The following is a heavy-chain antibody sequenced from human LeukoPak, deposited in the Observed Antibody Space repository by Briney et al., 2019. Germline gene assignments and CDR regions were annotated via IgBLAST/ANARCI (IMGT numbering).Heavy chain of an antibody. V-gene: IGHV3-23*01. J-gene: IGHJ4*02. CDR2: ISGSGGST. D-gene: IGHD2-2*01. Sequence: GGSLTLSCAASGFTFSSHAMSWVRQAPGKGLEWVSAISGSGGSTYYADSVKGRFTISRDNSKNTLYLQMNSLSAEDTAVYYCAKESAGYCSSTSCYASDYWGQGTLVTVSS. CDR3: AKESAGYCSSTSCYASDY. CDR1: GFTFSSHA.